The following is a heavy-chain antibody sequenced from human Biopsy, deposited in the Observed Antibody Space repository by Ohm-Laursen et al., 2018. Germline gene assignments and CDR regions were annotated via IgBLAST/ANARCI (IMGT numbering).Heavy chain of an antibody. CDR3: ARGSNEYGGLYFPH. Sequence: PGTLSLTRIVSGGSFTGHYWTWIRQPPGKGLEWIGHISHTGYTSYKSSLKSRVTISLDTSRKHFSLRLTSLAAADTAVYYCARGSNEYGGLYFPHWGQGTLVTVSS. J-gene: IGHJ1*01. V-gene: IGHV4-59*11. CDR2: ISHTGYT. CDR1: GGSFTGHY. D-gene: IGHD4-23*01.